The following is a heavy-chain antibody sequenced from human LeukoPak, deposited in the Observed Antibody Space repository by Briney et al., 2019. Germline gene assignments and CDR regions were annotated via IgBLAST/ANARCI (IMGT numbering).Heavy chain of an antibody. D-gene: IGHD2-15*01. Sequence: GGSLRLSCAASGFTFSSYSMNWVRQAPGRGLEWASSISSSSSYTYYVDSVKGRFTISRDNAKNSLYLQLNSLRAEDTAVYYCARGNSCSGGSCSYYFDYWGQGTLVTVSS. V-gene: IGHV3-21*01. CDR2: ISSSSSYT. CDR1: GFTFSSYS. J-gene: IGHJ4*02. CDR3: ARGNSCSGGSCSYYFDY.